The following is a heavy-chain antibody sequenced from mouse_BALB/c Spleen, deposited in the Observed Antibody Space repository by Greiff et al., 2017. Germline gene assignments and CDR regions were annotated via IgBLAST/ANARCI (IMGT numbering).Heavy chain of an antibody. J-gene: IGHJ2*01. CDR1: GYTFTSYV. Sequence: EVQLQQSGPELVKPGASVKMSCKASGYTFTSYVMHWVKQKPGQGLEWIGYINPYNDGTKYNEKFKGKATLTSDKSSSTAYMELSSLTSEDSAVYYCARKGGQLGPFFDYWGQGTTLTVSS. CDR2: INPYNDGT. CDR3: ARKGGQLGPFFDY. V-gene: IGHV1-14*01. D-gene: IGHD3-1*01.